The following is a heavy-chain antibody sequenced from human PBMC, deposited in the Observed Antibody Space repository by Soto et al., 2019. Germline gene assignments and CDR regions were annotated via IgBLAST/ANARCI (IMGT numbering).Heavy chain of an antibody. CDR1: GGSISSDS. J-gene: IGHJ4*02. D-gene: IGHD6-19*01. V-gene: IGHV4-59*01. Sequence: XETLSLTGNVSGGSISSDSWSWIRQSPGKALEWIGYSYYNGVTKYNPSLKSRVTISVDTSQNQFSLKLTSVTAADTAVYYCARRSRSSSGWYFLDYLGQGTLVTVPS. CDR2: SYYNGVT. CDR3: ARRSRSSSGWYFLDY.